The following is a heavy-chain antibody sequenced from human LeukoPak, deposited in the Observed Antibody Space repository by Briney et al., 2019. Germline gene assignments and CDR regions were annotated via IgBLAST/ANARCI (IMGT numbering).Heavy chain of an antibody. CDR1: RFIFNIHT. V-gene: IGHV3-21*01. Sequence: GGSLRLSCAVSRFIFNIHTMNWVRQAPGKGLEWVSSISSRSDYIYYADSVKGRFTISRDNAKNSLYLQMNSLRAEDTAVYYCAREFSVLGNFDYWGQGTLVTVSS. D-gene: IGHD4/OR15-4a*01. CDR2: ISSRSDYI. CDR3: AREFSVLGNFDY. J-gene: IGHJ4*02.